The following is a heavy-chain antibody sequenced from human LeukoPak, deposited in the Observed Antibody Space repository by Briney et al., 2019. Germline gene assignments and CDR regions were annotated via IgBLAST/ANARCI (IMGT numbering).Heavy chain of an antibody. CDR3: ARRPPYYYGSGRAFDY. D-gene: IGHD3-10*01. Sequence: ASVTVSCKASGYTFTSYGISWVRQAPGQGLEWMGWISAYNGNTNYAQKLQGRVTMTTDTSTSTAYMELRSLRSDDTAVYYCARRPPYYYGSGRAFDYWGQGTLVTVSS. CDR2: ISAYNGNT. V-gene: IGHV1-18*01. J-gene: IGHJ4*02. CDR1: GYTFTSYG.